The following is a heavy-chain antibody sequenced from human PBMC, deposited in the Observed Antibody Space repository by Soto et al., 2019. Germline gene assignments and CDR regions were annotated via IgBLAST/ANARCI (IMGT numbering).Heavy chain of an antibody. V-gene: IGHV3-73*01. CDR1: GFTFSGSA. D-gene: IGHD2-15*01. Sequence: HPGGSLRLSCAASGFTFSGSAMHWVRQASGKGLEWVGRIRSKANSYATAYAASVKGRFTISRDDSKNTAYLQMNSLKTEDTAVYYCSLLHISNDAFDIWGQGTMVTVS. CDR2: IRSKANSYAT. CDR3: SLLHISNDAFDI. J-gene: IGHJ3*02.